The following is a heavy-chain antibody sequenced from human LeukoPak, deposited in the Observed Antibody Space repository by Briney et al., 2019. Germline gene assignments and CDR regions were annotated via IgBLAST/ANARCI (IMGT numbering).Heavy chain of an antibody. CDR3: ARVGYDSSGYYYVPHFDY. J-gene: IGHJ4*02. CDR2: IYYSGST. Sequence: SETLSLTCTVSGGSISSYSWSWIRQPPGKGLEWIGYIYYSGSTNYNPSLKSRVTISVDMSKNQFSLKLSSVTAADTAVYYCARVGYDSSGYYYVPHFDYWGQGTLVTVSS. V-gene: IGHV4-59*01. D-gene: IGHD3-22*01. CDR1: GGSISSYS.